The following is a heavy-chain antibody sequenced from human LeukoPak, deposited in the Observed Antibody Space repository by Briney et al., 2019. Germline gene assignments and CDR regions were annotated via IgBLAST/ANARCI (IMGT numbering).Heavy chain of an antibody. Sequence: SVKVSCKASGGIISSYAISRVRQPPGQGLEWMGGIIPIFGTANYAEKFQGRVTIIADESTSTAYMELSSLRSEDTAVYYCARDGLHIAAADPYYFDYWGQGTLVTVSS. D-gene: IGHD6-13*01. CDR1: GGIISSYA. CDR3: ARDGLHIAAADPYYFDY. V-gene: IGHV1-69*01. J-gene: IGHJ4*02. CDR2: IIPIFGTA.